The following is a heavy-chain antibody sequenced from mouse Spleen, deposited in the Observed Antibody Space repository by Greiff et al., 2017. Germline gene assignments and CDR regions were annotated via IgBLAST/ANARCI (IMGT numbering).Heavy chain of an antibody. CDR3: ARHYRYDDFDY. V-gene: IGHV1-19*01. CDR1: GYTFTDYY. CDR2: INPYNGGT. D-gene: IGHD2-14*01. Sequence: EVQLQQSGPVLVKPGASVKMSCKASGYTFTDYYMNWVKQSHGKSLEWIGVINPYNGGTSYNQKFKGKATLTVDKSSSTAYMELNSLTSEDSAVYYCARHYRYDDFDYWGQGTTLTVSS. J-gene: IGHJ2*01.